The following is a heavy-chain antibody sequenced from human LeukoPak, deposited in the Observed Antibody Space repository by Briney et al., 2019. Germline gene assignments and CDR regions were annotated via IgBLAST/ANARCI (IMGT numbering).Heavy chain of an antibody. Sequence: GGSLRLSCAASGFTFDDYAMHWVRQAPGKGLEWVSGISWNSGSIGYADSVKGRFTVSRDNAKNSLYLQMNSLRAEDTALYYCAKIYSYGRQNYFDYWGQGTLVTVSS. CDR1: GFTFDDYA. D-gene: IGHD5-18*01. V-gene: IGHV3-9*01. J-gene: IGHJ4*02. CDR2: ISWNSGSI. CDR3: AKIYSYGRQNYFDY.